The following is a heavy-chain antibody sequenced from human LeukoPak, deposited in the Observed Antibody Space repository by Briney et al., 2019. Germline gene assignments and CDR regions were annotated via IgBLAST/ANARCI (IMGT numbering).Heavy chain of an antibody. D-gene: IGHD3-10*01. J-gene: IGHJ3*02. Sequence: PGRSLRLSCAASGFTFSSYGMHWVRQAPGKGLEWVAVISYDGSNKYYADSVKGRFTISRDNSKNTLYLQMNSLRAEDTAVYYCARGTPYYLDAFDIWGQGTMVTVSS. CDR3: ARGTPYYLDAFDI. V-gene: IGHV3-30*03. CDR2: ISYDGSNK. CDR1: GFTFSSYG.